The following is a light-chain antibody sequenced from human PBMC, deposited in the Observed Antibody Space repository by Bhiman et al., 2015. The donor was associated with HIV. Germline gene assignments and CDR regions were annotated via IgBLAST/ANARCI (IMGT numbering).Light chain of an antibody. Sequence: QSALTQPRSVSGSPGQSVTISCTGTSCDVGGCKYVSWYQQHPGKAPKLMIYDVSKRPSGVPDRFSGSKSGNTASLTISGLQAEDEGDYYCFSYTGTFTWVFGGGTELTVL. CDR2: DVS. J-gene: IGLJ3*02. CDR1: SCDVGGCKY. V-gene: IGLV2-11*01. CDR3: FSYTGTFTWV.